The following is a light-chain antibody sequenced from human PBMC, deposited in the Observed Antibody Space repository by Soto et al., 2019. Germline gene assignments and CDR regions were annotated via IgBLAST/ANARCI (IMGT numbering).Light chain of an antibody. V-gene: IGKV3-20*01. Sequence: EIVMKQSPATLSVSPGERATLSCRASQSVSSNLAWYQQKPGQAPRLLIYGASSRATGIPDRFSGSGSGTDFTLTISRLEPEDFAVYYCQQYGSSPITFGQGTLLEI. CDR1: QSVSSN. CDR2: GAS. CDR3: QQYGSSPIT. J-gene: IGKJ5*01.